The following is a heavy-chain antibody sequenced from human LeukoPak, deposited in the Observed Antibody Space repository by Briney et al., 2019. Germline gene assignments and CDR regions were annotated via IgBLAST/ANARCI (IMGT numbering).Heavy chain of an antibody. Sequence: GGSLRLSCAASGFTVSSNYMSWVRQAPGKGLEWVSVIYSGGSTYYADSVKGRFTISRDNSESTLYLQMNTLRADDTAIYFCVKEHVITGIADYWGQGTLVTVSS. D-gene: IGHD6-13*01. V-gene: IGHV3-53*01. CDR2: IYSGGST. J-gene: IGHJ4*02. CDR3: VKEHVITGIADY. CDR1: GFTVSSNY.